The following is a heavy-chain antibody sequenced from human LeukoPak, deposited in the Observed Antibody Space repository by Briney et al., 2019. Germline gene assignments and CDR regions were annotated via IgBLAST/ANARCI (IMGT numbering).Heavy chain of an antibody. D-gene: IGHD6-13*01. Sequence: GASVKVSCKASGGTFSSYAIRWVRQAPGQGLEWMGGIIPIFGTANYAQKFQGRVTITADESTSTAYMELSSLRSEDTAVYYCASGEEGSSSWYFDYWGQGTLVTVSS. V-gene: IGHV1-69*13. J-gene: IGHJ4*01. CDR2: IIPIFGTA. CDR1: GGTFSSYA. CDR3: ASGEEGSSSWYFDY.